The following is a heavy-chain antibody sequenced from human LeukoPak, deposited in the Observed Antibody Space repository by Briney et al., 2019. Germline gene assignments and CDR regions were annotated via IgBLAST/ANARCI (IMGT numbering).Heavy chain of an antibody. V-gene: IGHV3-74*01. CDR3: ARTPPLASSWYSGRAFDI. Sequence: AGGSLRPSCAASGFTFSIYWMHWVLQAPGKGLVWVSRIHSDGSTTTYADSVKGRFTISRDNAKNTLYLQMNSLRAEDTAVYYCARTPPLASSWYSGRAFDIWGQGTMVTVSS. J-gene: IGHJ3*02. CDR1: GFTFSIYW. D-gene: IGHD6-13*01. CDR2: IHSDGSTT.